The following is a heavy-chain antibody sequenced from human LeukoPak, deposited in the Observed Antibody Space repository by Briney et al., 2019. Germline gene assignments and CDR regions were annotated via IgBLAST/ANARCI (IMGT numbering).Heavy chain of an antibody. J-gene: IGHJ4*02. CDR3: ARDHRPYYDILTGYYDY. CDR1: GFTFSSYG. V-gene: IGHV3-33*01. CDR2: IWYDGSNK. Sequence: GGSLRLSCAASGFTFSSYGMHWVRQAPGKGLEWVAVIWYDGSNKYYADSVKGRFTISRDNSKNTLYLQMNSLRAEDTAVYYCARDHRPYYDILTGYYDYWGQGTQVTVSS. D-gene: IGHD3-9*01.